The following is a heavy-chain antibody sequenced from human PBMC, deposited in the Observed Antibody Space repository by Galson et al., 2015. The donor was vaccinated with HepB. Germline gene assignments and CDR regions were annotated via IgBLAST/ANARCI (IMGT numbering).Heavy chain of an antibody. D-gene: IGHD2-2*01. CDR2: ISGSGGST. J-gene: IGHJ4*02. Sequence: SLRLSCAASGFTFSSYAMSWVRQAPGEGLEWVSAISGSGGSTYYADSVKGRFTISRDNSKNTLYLQMNSLRAEDTAVYYCAKDMGVVVPAAIAFDYWGQGTLVTVSS. V-gene: IGHV3-23*01. CDR1: GFTFSSYA. CDR3: AKDMGVVVPAAIAFDY.